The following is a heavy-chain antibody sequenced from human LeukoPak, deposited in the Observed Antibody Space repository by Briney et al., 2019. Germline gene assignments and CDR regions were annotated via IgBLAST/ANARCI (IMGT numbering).Heavy chain of an antibody. V-gene: IGHV3-23*01. CDR3: AKTPGDCTGGTCYSFDY. D-gene: IGHD2-15*01. Sequence: GGSLRLSCAASGFTFSSYAMSWVRQAPGKGLEWVSAISGSGGSTYYADSVKGRFTISRDNSKNTLYLQMNSLRAEDTAVYYCAKTPGDCTGGTCYSFDYWGQGSLVTVSS. J-gene: IGHJ4*02. CDR2: ISGSGGST. CDR1: GFTFSSYA.